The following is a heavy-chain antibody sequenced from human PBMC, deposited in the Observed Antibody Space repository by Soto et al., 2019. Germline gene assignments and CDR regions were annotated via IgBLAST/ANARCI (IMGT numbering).Heavy chain of an antibody. CDR1: GGSISSGDYY. V-gene: IGHV4-30-4*01. CDR3: ARGLRVVPAAILRWFDP. J-gene: IGHJ5*02. Sequence: SETLSLTCTVSGGSISSGDYYWSWIRQPPGKGLEWIGYIYYSGSTYYNPSLKSRVTISVDTSKNQFSLKLSSVTAADTAVYYCARGLRVVPAAILRWFDPWGQGTLVTVS. CDR2: IYYSGST. D-gene: IGHD2-2*01.